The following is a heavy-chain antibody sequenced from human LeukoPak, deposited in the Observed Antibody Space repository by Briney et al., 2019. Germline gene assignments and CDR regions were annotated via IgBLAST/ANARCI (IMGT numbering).Heavy chain of an antibody. CDR3: AREHYYGSGSYLRPPRWFDP. Sequence: SVKVSCKASGGTFSSYVISWVRQAPGQGLEWMGGIIPIFGTANYAQKFQGRVTITADESTSTAYMELSSLRSEDTAVYYCAREHYYGSGSYLRPPRWFDPWGQGTLVTVSS. V-gene: IGHV1-69*13. CDR2: IIPIFGTA. J-gene: IGHJ5*02. CDR1: GGTFSSYV. D-gene: IGHD3-10*01.